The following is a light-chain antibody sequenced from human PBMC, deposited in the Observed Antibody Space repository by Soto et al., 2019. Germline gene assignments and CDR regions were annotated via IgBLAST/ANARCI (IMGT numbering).Light chain of an antibody. CDR1: SSDVGGYIF. CDR2: DVN. V-gene: IGLV2-8*01. CDR3: VSFAGGTYV. Sequence: QSALTQPPSASGSPGQSVIISCTRTSSDVGGYIFVSWYQQHPGKAPKLMIYDVNKRPSGVPDRFSGSKSGNTASLTVSGLQAEDEADYYCVSFAGGTYVFGTGTKLTVL. J-gene: IGLJ1*01.